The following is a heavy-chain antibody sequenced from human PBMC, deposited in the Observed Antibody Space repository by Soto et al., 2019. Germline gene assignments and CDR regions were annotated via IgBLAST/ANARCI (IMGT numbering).Heavy chain of an antibody. CDR1: GFTFSDYF. D-gene: IGHD2-2*01. CDR2: ISGSSDNI. J-gene: IGHJ5*02. Sequence: QVQLVESGGGVVKPAGSLRLSSAASGFTFSDYFMSWIRQAPGKGLEWVSFISGSSDNIKYADSVKGRFTISRDNAKNSLYLQMNSLRAEDTAVYYCVRDSARIVVVPRVDGDNWFDPWGQGTLVTVSS. CDR3: VRDSARIVVVPRVDGDNWFDP. V-gene: IGHV3-11*06.